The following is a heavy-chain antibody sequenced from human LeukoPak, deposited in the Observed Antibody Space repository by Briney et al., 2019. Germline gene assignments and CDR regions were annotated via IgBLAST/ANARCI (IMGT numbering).Heavy chain of an antibody. CDR2: IYYSGST. J-gene: IGHJ4*02. D-gene: IGHD4-17*01. V-gene: IGHV4-59*01. CDR1: GGSISSYY. CDR3: ARVRTFYGDADY. Sequence: SETLSLTCTVSGGSISSYYWSRIRQPPGKGLEWIGYIYYSGSTNYNPSLKSRVTISVDTSKNQFSLKLSSVTAADTAVYYCARVRTFYGDADYWGQGTLVTVSS.